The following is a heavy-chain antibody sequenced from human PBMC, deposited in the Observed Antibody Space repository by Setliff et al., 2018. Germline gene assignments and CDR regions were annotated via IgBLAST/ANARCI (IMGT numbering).Heavy chain of an antibody. CDR3: ARVRIAVPGTVWFDY. J-gene: IGHJ4*02. CDR2: INSGGTKI. CDR1: GFFFRSYE. D-gene: IGHD6-19*01. V-gene: IGHV3-48*03. Sequence: GGSLRLSCAASGFFFRSYEMNWVRQTPGKGLEWVSYINSGGTKIYYADSVEGRFTISRDNGKNSLYLQMNSLRAEDTAVCYCARVRIAVPGTVWFDYWGQGTLVTVSS.